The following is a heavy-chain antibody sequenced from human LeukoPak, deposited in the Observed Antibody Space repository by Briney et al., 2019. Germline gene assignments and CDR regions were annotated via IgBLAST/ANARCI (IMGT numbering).Heavy chain of an antibody. J-gene: IGHJ3*02. CDR2: IGAFNGNT. V-gene: IGHV1-18*01. CDR1: GYSFDRYG. Sequence: GASVKVSCKASGYSFDRYGISWVRQAPGQGLEWLGWIGAFNGNTNYAQNLQGRVTMTADTSTTTAYMKLRSLSSDDTAVYYCARDFLSYDGSENHFEDTFDIWGQGTMVTVSS. D-gene: IGHD3-22*01. CDR3: ARDFLSYDGSENHFEDTFDI.